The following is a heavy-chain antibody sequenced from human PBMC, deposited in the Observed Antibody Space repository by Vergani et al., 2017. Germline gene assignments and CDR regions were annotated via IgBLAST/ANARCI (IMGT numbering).Heavy chain of an antibody. Sequence: QVQLQESGPGLVKPSETLSLTCIVSGDSINNGNYSWGWIRQPPGKGLEWIGSVYYNGSTYYNPSLKSRVTTSVDASKNQFSLKLSSVTAADTAVYYCARSVVVPAADYYYYYYMDVWGKGTTVTVSS. CDR1: GDSINNGNYS. J-gene: IGHJ6*03. CDR3: ARSVVVPAADYYYYYYMDV. V-gene: IGHV4-39*07. D-gene: IGHD2-2*01. CDR2: VYYNGST.